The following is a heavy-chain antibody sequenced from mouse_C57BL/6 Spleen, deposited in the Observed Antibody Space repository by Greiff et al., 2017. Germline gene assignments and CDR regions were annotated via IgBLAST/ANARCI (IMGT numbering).Heavy chain of an antibody. V-gene: IGHV1-50*01. Sequence: VQLQQPGAELVKPGASVKLSCKASGYTFTSYWMQWVKQRPGQGLEWIGEIDPSDSYTNYNQKFKGKATLTVDTSSSTAYMQLSSLTSEDSAVYYCARKSNDVVYAMDYWGQGTSVTVSS. D-gene: IGHD2-12*01. CDR2: IDPSDSYT. J-gene: IGHJ4*01. CDR1: GYTFTSYW. CDR3: ARKSNDVVYAMDY.